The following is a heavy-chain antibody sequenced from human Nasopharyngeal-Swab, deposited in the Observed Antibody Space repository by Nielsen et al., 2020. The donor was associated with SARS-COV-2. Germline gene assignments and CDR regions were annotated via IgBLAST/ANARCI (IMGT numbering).Heavy chain of an antibody. J-gene: IGHJ3*02. CDR3: ARPTYYYDSSGYYSPGRPDAFDI. CDR1: GYSFTSYW. V-gene: IGHV5-51*01. Sequence: GESLKLSCKGSGYSFTSYWIGWVRQMPGKGLEWMGIIYPGDSDTRYSPSFQGQVTISADKSISTAYLQWSSLKASDTAMYYCARPTYYYDSSGYYSPGRPDAFDIWGQGTMVTVSS. CDR2: IYPGDSDT. D-gene: IGHD3-22*01.